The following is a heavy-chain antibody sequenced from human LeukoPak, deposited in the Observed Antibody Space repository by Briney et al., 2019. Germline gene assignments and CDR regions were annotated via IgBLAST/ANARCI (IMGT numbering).Heavy chain of an antibody. Sequence: PGGSLRLSCAASGFTFSSYAMSWVRQAPGKGLEWVSAISGSGGSTYYADSVKGRFTISRDNFKNTLYLQMNSLRAEDTAVYYCAKGRWLDYYFDYWGQGTLVTVSS. V-gene: IGHV3-23*01. CDR3: AKGRWLDYYFDY. D-gene: IGHD5-12*01. J-gene: IGHJ4*02. CDR2: ISGSGGST. CDR1: GFTFSSYA.